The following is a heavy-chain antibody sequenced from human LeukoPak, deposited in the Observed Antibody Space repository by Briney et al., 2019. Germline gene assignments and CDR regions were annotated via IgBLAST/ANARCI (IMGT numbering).Heavy chain of an antibody. J-gene: IGHJ6*03. CDR1: GGTFSSYA. CDR3: AXXXXXXXXXXCYYYYYYYMDV. V-gene: IGHV1-69*06. Sequence: GASVKVSCKASGGTFSSYAISWVRQAPGQGLEWMGGIIPIFGTANYAQKFQGRVTITADKSTSTAYMELSSLRSEDTAVYYCAXXXXXXXXXXCYYYYYYYMDVWGKGTTVTVSS. D-gene: IGHD2-15*01. CDR2: IIPIFGTA.